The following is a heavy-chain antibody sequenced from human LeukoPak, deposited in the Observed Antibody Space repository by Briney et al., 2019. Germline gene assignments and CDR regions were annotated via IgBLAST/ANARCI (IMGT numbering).Heavy chain of an antibody. V-gene: IGHV1-2*02. CDR1: GYTFIYYF. Sequence: ASVKVSCKASGYTFIYYFIYWVRQAPGQGLEWMGWINPNSGGANYAQKFQGRVTMTRDTSISTAYMELSRLRSDDTAVYYCARDLELWGQGTLVTVSS. CDR3: ARDLEL. CDR2: INPNSGGA. J-gene: IGHJ5*02.